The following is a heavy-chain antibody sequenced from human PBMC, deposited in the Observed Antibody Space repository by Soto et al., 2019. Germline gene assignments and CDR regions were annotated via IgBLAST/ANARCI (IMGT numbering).Heavy chain of an antibody. CDR2: IYTSGST. CDR1: GGSISSYY. J-gene: IGHJ3*02. D-gene: IGHD3-22*01. Sequence: QVQLQESGPGLVKPSETLSLTCTVSGGSISSYYWSWIRQPAGKGLEWIGRIYTSGSTNYNPSLKSRVTMSVDTSKNQFSLKLSSVTAADTAVYYCATDRFPRNWHDSSGIGKDAFDIWGQGTMVTVSS. CDR3: ATDRFPRNWHDSSGIGKDAFDI. V-gene: IGHV4-4*07.